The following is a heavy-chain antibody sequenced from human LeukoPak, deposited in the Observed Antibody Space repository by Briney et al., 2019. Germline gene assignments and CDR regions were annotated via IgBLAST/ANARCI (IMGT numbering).Heavy chain of an antibody. V-gene: IGHV3-15*01. D-gene: IGHD2-21*01. CDR1: GFTVSSNY. CDR3: ITPLPYSAQ. CDR2: IKPKTDGETT. J-gene: IGHJ4*02. Sequence: GGSLRLSCAASGFTVSSNYMSWVRQAPGKGLEWVGRIKPKTDGETTEYAAPVKGRFSISRDDSKNMLYLQMNSLKTEDTAVYYCITPLPYSAQGGQGTLVTVSS.